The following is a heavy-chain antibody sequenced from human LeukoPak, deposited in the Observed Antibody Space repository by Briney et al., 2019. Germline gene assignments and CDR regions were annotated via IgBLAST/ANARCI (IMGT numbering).Heavy chain of an antibody. CDR1: GYTFTDFY. V-gene: IGHV1-2*02. D-gene: IGHD3-10*01. J-gene: IGHJ4*02. CDR3: ARSSLYYYGSGTYDNVCLDY. CDR2: INPNSGGT. Sequence: ASVKVSCKASGYTFTDFYMHWVRQAPGQGLEWMAWINPNSGGTHYALKFQGRVTMTRDTSISTAYMELSRLRSDDTAVYYCARSSLYYYGSGTYDNVCLDYWGQGALVTVSS.